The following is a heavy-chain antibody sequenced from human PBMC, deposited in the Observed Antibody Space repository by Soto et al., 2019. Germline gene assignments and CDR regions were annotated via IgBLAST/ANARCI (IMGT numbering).Heavy chain of an antibody. J-gene: IGHJ4*02. D-gene: IGHD4-17*01. CDR1: GFTLSNYW. Sequence: EVQLVESGGGLVQPGGSLRLSCTASGFTLSNYWMNWVRQAPEKGLEWVANIKQDGSEKNYVDSVKGRFTISRDNAKNSLYLQMDSLRADDTARYYCMTTVNTFGCWGQGTLVTVSS. CDR2: IKQDGSEK. CDR3: MTTVNTFGC. V-gene: IGHV3-7*05.